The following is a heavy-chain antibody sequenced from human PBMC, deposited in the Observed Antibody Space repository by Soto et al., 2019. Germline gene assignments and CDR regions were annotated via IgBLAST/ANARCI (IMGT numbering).Heavy chain of an antibody. J-gene: IGHJ4*02. D-gene: IGHD3-22*01. CDR1: GFTFSSYW. CDR2: IKQDGSEK. CDR3: ARDPMIVVVHSDY. Sequence: GGSLRLSCAASGFTFSSYWMSWVRQAPGKGLEWVANIKQDGSEKYYVDSVKGRFTISRDNAKNSLYLQMNSLRAEDTAVYYCARDPMIVVVHSDYWGQGTLVTVSS. V-gene: IGHV3-7*01.